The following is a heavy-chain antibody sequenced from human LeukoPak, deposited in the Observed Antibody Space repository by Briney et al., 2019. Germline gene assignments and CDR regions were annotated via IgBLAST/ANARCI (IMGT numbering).Heavy chain of an antibody. J-gene: IGHJ4*02. CDR3: AKRASGSGTSLYYFDY. V-gene: IGHV3-23*01. Sequence: GRSLRLSCVASGFTFSSYAMSWVRQAPGKGLEWVSVISNSAGSTFYADSVKGRFTISRDNSKNTLYLQMNSLRAEDTAVYYCAKRASGSGTSLYYFDYWGQGTLVTVSS. D-gene: IGHD3-10*01. CDR2: ISNSAGST. CDR1: GFTFSSYA.